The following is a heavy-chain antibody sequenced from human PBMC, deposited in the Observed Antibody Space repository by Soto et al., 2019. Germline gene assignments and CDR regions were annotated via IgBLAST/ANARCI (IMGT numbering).Heavy chain of an antibody. V-gene: IGHV5-51*01. J-gene: IGHJ4*02. CDR1: GYRFSSYW. D-gene: IGHD2-21*01. CDR2: IYPGDSDT. Sequence: GESLKISCKGSGYRFSSYWIAWVRQMPGKGLEWMGIIYPGDSDTRYSPSFQGQVTMSVDKSNNTAYLHWSSLKASDTAMYYCARTECGGECYVRHFDYWGQGTLVTVSS. CDR3: ARTECGGECYVRHFDY.